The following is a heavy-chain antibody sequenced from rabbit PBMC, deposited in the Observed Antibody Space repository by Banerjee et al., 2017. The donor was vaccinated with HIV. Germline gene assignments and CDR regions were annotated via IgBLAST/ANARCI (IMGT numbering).Heavy chain of an antibody. Sequence: QEQLEESGGGLVKPEGSLTLTCIASGVSFSSDSYMCWVRPAPGEGVEWIACIDTGSSGFAYSASWARGRFTISKTSPTTVTLQMPSLTAAETAAYFCARDTSSSFSSYGMDLWGQGTLVTVS. CDR1: GVSFSSDSY. V-gene: IGHV1S45*01. J-gene: IGHJ6*01. D-gene: IGHD1-1*01. CDR2: IDTGSSGFA. CDR3: ARDTSSSFSSYGMDL.